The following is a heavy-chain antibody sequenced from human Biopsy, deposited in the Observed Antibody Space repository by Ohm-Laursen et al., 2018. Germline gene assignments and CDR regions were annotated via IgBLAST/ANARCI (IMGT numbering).Heavy chain of an antibody. D-gene: IGHD3-10*01. V-gene: IGHV3-74*01. CDR3: TRAEAGSGSLLYFDY. CDR2: INSDGSST. Sequence: SLRLSCSASGVTLSGYKMNWVRQAPGKGLVWVSRINSDGSSTNYADAVKGRFTISRDNAKNTVFLQMNSLRAEDTAVYYCTRAEAGSGSLLYFDYWGQGTLVTVSS. CDR1: GVTLSGYK. J-gene: IGHJ4*02.